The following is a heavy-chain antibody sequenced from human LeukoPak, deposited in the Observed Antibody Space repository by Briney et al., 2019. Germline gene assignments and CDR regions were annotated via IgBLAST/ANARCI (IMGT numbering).Heavy chain of an antibody. D-gene: IGHD4-23*01. V-gene: IGHV1-18*01. J-gene: IGHJ4*02. CDR2: ISAYNGKT. CDR3: ARHYDHNSGRFDH. CDR1: GYTFTSYG. Sequence: ASVKVSCKGSGYTFTSYGISWVRQAPGQGLQWRGWISAYNGKTNYAQKLQGRVTMTTDTSTSTAYMELRSLSSDDTSVYYCARHYDHNSGRFDHWGQGTLVTVSS.